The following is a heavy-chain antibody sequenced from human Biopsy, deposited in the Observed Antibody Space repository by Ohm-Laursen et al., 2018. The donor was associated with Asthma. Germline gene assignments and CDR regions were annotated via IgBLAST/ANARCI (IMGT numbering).Heavy chain of an antibody. J-gene: IGHJ4*02. CDR1: GGSISSFY. CDR3: VRAVRNEQWLAPFDY. V-gene: IGHV4-59*01. D-gene: IGHD6-19*01. Sequence: SETLSLTCSVYGGSISSFYWSWIRQPPEKGLEWMGYVYWTGSTNYNPSLKSRITMSVGTSKNRMFLELTSVTAADTAIYYCVRAVRNEQWLAPFDYWGQGKPVTVSS. CDR2: VYWTGST.